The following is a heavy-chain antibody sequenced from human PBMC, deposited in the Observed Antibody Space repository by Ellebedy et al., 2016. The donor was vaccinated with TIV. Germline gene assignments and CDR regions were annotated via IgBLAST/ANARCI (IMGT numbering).Heavy chain of an antibody. CDR1: GFASEDSA. Sequence: SLKISCVGSGFASEDSAMHWVRQAPGKGLEWVSGIKWNSGSIGYADSVKGRFTISRDNAKNSLYLQMDSLRVEDTAVYYCAKLLDEGGLDYWGQGTLVTVSS. D-gene: IGHD3-16*01. J-gene: IGHJ4*02. CDR3: AKLLDEGGLDY. CDR2: IKWNSGSI. V-gene: IGHV3-9*02.